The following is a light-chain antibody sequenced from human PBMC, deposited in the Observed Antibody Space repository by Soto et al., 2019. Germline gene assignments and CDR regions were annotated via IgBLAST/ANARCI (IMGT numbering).Light chain of an antibody. J-gene: IGLJ1*01. V-gene: IGLV2-14*01. CDR2: EFS. CDR1: SSDIVDYDY. Sequence: QSPPTQPASVYGSPGQSVHIYCTGSSSDIVDYDYVSWYQQHPGKAPKVLISEFSNRPSGVSNRFSGSKSGNTASLTISGLQAEDEADYYCKSYATGNTRVFGTGTKVTVL. CDR3: KSYATGNTRV.